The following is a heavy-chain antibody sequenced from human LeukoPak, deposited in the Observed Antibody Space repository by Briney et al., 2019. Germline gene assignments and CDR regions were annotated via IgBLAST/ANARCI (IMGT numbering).Heavy chain of an antibody. CDR1: GFTFSSYS. Sequence: GGSLRLSCAASGFTFSSYSMNWVRQAPGKGLEWVSSISSNSSYIYYADSVKGRFTISRDNSKNTLYLQMNSLRAEDTAVYYCAKDRGIAVAGKNYYYYYGMDVWGQGTTVTVSS. CDR2: ISSNSSYI. J-gene: IGHJ6*02. V-gene: IGHV3-21*01. CDR3: AKDRGIAVAGKNYYYYYGMDV. D-gene: IGHD6-19*01.